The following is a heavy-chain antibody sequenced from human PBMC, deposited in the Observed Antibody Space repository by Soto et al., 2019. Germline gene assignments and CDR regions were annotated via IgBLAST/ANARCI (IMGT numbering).Heavy chain of an antibody. Sequence: SETLSLTCTVSGGSISSYYWSWSRQPPGKGLEWIGYIYYSGSTNYNPSLKSRVTISVDTSKNQFSLKLSSVTAADTAVYYCARDLGGVNYYYYGMDVWGQGTTVTVSS. CDR3: ARDLGGVNYYYYGMDV. CDR2: IYYSGST. V-gene: IGHV4-59*01. J-gene: IGHJ6*02. CDR1: GGSISSYY. D-gene: IGHD3-16*01.